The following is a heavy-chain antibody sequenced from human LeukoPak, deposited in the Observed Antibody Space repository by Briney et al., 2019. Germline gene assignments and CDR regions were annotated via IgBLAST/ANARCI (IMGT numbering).Heavy chain of an antibody. Sequence: RGSLRLSCAASGFTFSSYSMNWVRQAPGKGLEWVSSISSSSSYIYYADSVKGRFTISRDNAKNSLYLQMNSLRAEDTAVYYCARIRESSSSLGYYGMDVWGQGTTVTVSS. D-gene: IGHD6-6*01. CDR3: ARIRESSSSLGYYGMDV. CDR2: ISSSSSYI. CDR1: GFTFSSYS. V-gene: IGHV3-21*01. J-gene: IGHJ6*02.